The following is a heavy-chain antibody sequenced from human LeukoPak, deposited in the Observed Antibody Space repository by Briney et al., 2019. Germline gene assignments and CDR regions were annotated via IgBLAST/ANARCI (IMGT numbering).Heavy chain of an antibody. CDR1: GGSISSGGYY. Sequence: PSETLSLTCTVSGGSISSGGYYWSWIRQHPGKGLEWIGYIYYSGSTYYNPSLKSRVTISVDTSKNQFSLKLSSVTAADTAVYYCARLPPRGAFDIWGQGTMVTVSS. V-gene: IGHV4-31*03. CDR2: IYYSGST. CDR3: ARLPPRGAFDI. J-gene: IGHJ3*02.